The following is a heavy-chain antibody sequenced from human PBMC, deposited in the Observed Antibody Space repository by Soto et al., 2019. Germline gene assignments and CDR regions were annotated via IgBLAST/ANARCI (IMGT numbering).Heavy chain of an antibody. Sequence: QVQLVESGGGVVQPGRSLRLSCAASGFTFSSYGMHWVRQAPGKGLEWVAVIWYDGSNKYYADSVKGRFTISRDNSKNTSYLQMHSLRAEDTAVYYCARASSYYGAAIDYWGQGTLVTVSS. CDR2: IWYDGSNK. CDR1: GFTFSSYG. V-gene: IGHV3-33*01. J-gene: IGHJ4*02. D-gene: IGHD3-10*01. CDR3: ARASSYYGAAIDY.